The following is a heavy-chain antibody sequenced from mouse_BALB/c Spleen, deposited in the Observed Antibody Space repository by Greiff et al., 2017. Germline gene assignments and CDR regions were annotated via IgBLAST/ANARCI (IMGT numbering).Heavy chain of an antibody. Sequence: VKLVESGPGLVAPSQSLSITCTVSGFSLTSYGVSWVRQPPGKGLEWLGVIWGDGSTNYHSALISRLSISKDNSKSQVFLKLNSLQTDDTATYYGAKDGNFPYYYAMDYWGQGTSVTVSS. CDR3: AKDGNFPYYYAMDY. D-gene: IGHD2-1*01. V-gene: IGHV2-3*01. J-gene: IGHJ4*01. CDR1: GFSLTSYG. CDR2: IWGDGST.